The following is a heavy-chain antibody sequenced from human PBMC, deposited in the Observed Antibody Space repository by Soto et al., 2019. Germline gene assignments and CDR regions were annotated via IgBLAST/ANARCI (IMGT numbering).Heavy chain of an antibody. CDR1: GFILSNYA. CDR3: AKDPSTGCADY. Sequence: GESLKSSGTASGFILSNYAMNWVRQAPGKGLEWVSTLSKDGANEHYADSVKGRFTISRDGSKNTLYLQMNSLRAEDTAMYYCAKDPSTGCADYWGQGTPVPVSP. J-gene: IGHJ4*02. D-gene: IGHD3-9*01. CDR2: LSKDGANE. V-gene: IGHV3-23*01.